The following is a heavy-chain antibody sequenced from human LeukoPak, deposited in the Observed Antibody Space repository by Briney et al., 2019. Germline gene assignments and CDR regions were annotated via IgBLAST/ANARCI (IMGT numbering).Heavy chain of an antibody. CDR1: GFTFSSYA. CDR3: AKSGYDFWSGYYGY. CDR2: ISGSGGST. V-gene: IGHV3-23*01. Sequence: GGSLRLSCAASGFTFSSYAMSWVRQAPGKGQEWVSAISGSGGSTYYADSVKGRFTISRDNSKNTLYLQMNSLRAEDTAVYYCAKSGYDFWSGYYGYWGQGTLVTVSS. D-gene: IGHD3-3*01. J-gene: IGHJ4*02.